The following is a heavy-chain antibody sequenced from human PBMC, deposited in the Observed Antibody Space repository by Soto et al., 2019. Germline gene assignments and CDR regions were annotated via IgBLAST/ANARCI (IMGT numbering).Heavy chain of an antibody. CDR3: AKDLGSTSPRNYFDY. CDR2: ISDSGGRT. CDR1: GLTFSSYV. D-gene: IGHD2-2*01. Sequence: EVQLLESGGGLVQPGGSLRLSCAASGLTFSSYVMSWVRQAPGKGLEWVSVISDSGGRTYYADSVKGRFTISRDNSKNALYLQMNSLRAEDTAVYFCAKDLGSTSPRNYFDYWGHGTLVTVSS. V-gene: IGHV3-23*01. J-gene: IGHJ4*01.